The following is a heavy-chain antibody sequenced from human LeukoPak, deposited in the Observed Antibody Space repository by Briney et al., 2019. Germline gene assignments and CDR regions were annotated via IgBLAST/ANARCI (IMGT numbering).Heavy chain of an antibody. V-gene: IGHV3-23*01. CDR2: ISGSGGST. CDR3: AKEMLGELLPISWDY. D-gene: IGHD1-26*01. CDR1: GFTFSSYA. Sequence: GGSLRLSCAASGFTFSSYAMSWVRQAPGKGLEWVSAISGSGGSTYYADSVKGRSTISRDNSKNTLYLQMNSLRAEDTAVYYCAKEMLGELLPISWDYWGQGTLVTVSS. J-gene: IGHJ4*02.